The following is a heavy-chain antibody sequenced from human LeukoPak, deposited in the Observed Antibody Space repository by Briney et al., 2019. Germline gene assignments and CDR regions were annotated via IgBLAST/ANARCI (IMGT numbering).Heavy chain of an antibody. J-gene: IGHJ4*02. CDR2: IYYSWST. CDR1: GGSISSYY. V-gene: IGHV4-59*01. CDR3: ARGYTAMVTDY. D-gene: IGHD5-18*01. Sequence: SETLSLTCTVSGGSISSYYWSWIRQPPGKGLEWIGYIYYSWSTNYNPSPKSRVTISVDTSKNQYSLKLSSVTAADTAVYYCARGYTAMVTDYWGQGTLVTVSS.